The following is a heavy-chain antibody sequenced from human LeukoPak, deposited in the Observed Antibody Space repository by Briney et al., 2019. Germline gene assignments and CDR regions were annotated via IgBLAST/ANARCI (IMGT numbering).Heavy chain of an antibody. CDR2: MEDNGRDK. D-gene: IGHD1-26*01. J-gene: IGHJ4*02. CDR3: AKDFTWALDY. V-gene: IGHV3-30*18. Sequence: GGSLRLSCAASGFTFSSYAMSWVRQASGKGLEWVAMMEDNGRDKYYAASVKGRCTISRDNSKNTVYLQMSSLRPEDTAVYFCAKDFTWALDYWGQGTLVTVSS. CDR1: GFTFSSYA.